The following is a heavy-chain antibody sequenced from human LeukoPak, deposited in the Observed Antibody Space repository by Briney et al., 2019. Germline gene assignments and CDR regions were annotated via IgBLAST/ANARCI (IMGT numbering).Heavy chain of an antibody. V-gene: IGHV3-48*02. D-gene: IGHD3-22*01. CDR2: ISTSGRAI. CDR3: ARVPLYDRSGYYFDY. CDR1: GFTFSNYN. J-gene: IGHJ4*02. Sequence: QPGGSLILSCAASGFTFSNYNMNWVRQAPGKGLEWVSYISTSGRAIFYADSVKGRFTISRDNAKNSLSLQMNSLRDEDTAVYYCARVPLYDRSGYYFDYWGLGTLVTVSS.